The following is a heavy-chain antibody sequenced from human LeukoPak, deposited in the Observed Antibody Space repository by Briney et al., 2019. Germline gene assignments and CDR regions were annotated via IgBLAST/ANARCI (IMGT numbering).Heavy chain of an antibody. CDR1: GYSISSSSYY. CDR3: AREGGSNKIFDY. Sequence: SETLSLTCTVSGYSISSSSYYWGWIRQPPGKGLEWIGSIYYSGSTYYNPSLKSRVTISVDTSKNQFSLKLSSVTAADTAVYYCAREGGSNKIFDYWGQGTLVTVSS. V-gene: IGHV4-39*07. D-gene: IGHD2-15*01. J-gene: IGHJ4*02. CDR2: IYYSGST.